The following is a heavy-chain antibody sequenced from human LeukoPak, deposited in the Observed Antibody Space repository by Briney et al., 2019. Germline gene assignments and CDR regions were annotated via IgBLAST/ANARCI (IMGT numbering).Heavy chain of an antibody. V-gene: IGHV5-51*01. Sequence: GESLKISCKGSGYSFTTSWIGWVRQMPGKGLEWMGIIYPGDSDTRHSPSFQGQVTISADKSISTAYLQWSSLKASDTAIYYCARLLKKTAFDLWGQGTMVIVSS. CDR1: GYSFTTSW. J-gene: IGHJ3*01. CDR2: IYPGDSDT. CDR3: ARLLKKTAFDL.